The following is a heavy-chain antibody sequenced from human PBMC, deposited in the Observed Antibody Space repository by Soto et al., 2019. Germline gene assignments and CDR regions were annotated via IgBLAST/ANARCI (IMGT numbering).Heavy chain of an antibody. D-gene: IGHD1-26*01. CDR3: ARDGGRHSGGIDY. CDR2: IIPIIGTA. CDR1: GGTFSSYS. V-gene: IGHV1-69*01. J-gene: IGHJ4*02. Sequence: QVQLVQSGAEVKKPGSSVKVSCKASGGTFSSYSINWVRQAPGQGLEWMGEIIPIIGTANYAQKFQGSVTITADESTSTAYMELSSLRSEDTAVYYCARDGGRHSGGIDYWGQGTLVTVSS.